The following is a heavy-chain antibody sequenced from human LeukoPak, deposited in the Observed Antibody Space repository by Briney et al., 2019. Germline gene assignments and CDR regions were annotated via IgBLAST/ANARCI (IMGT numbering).Heavy chain of an antibody. D-gene: IGHD3-9*01. Sequence: PSETLSLTCGVSGVSISTSNYYWGWIRQPPGKGLEWIGSLYYRGSTYYNPSLKSRVTMSVDTSKNQFSLKLSSVTAADTAVYYCARGNYDILTGDRKDFDYWGQGTLVTVSS. J-gene: IGHJ4*02. V-gene: IGHV4-39*01. CDR2: LYYRGST. CDR3: ARGNYDILTGDRKDFDY. CDR1: GVSISTSNYY.